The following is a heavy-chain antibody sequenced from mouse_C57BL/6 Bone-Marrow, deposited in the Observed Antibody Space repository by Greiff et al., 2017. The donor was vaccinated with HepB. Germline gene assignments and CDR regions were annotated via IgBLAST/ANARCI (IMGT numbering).Heavy chain of an antibody. CDR1: GYTFTSYW. D-gene: IGHD4-1*01. CDR2: IDTSDSET. J-gene: IGHJ4*01. CDR3: ARGGLGPYYYAMDY. V-gene: IGHV1-52*01. Sequence: VQLQQPGAELVRPGSSVKLSCKASGYTFTSYWMHWVKQRPIQGLEWIGNIDTSDSETHYNQKFKDKATLTVDKSSSTAYMQLSSLTSEDSAVYYCARGGLGPYYYAMDYWGQGTSVTVSS.